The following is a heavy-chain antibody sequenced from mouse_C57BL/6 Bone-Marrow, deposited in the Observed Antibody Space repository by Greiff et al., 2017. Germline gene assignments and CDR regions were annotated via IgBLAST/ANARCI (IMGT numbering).Heavy chain of an antibody. V-gene: IGHV1-53*01. J-gene: IGHJ1*03. CDR1: GYTFTSYW. CDR3: ARYGNFYWYFDV. Sequence: QVQLQQPGTALVKPGASVKLSCKASGYTFTSYWMHWVKQRPGQGLEWIGNINPSNGGTNYNEKFKSKATLTVDKSSSTAYMQLSSLTSEDSAVYYCARYGNFYWYFDVWGTGTTVTVSS. D-gene: IGHD2-1*01. CDR2: INPSNGGT.